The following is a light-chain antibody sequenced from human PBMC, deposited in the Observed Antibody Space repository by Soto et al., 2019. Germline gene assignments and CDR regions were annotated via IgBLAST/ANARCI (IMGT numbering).Light chain of an antibody. CDR1: QSILRGSSNQNH. J-gene: IGKJ2*01. V-gene: IGKV4-1*01. CDR3: HQYYSNPRT. Sequence: DIVMTQSPDSLAVSLGERATINCKSSQSILRGSSNQNHLAWYQQKPGQPPKLLIHWASTRESGVPDRFSGSGSGTDFILTINSLQAEDVAVYYGHQYYSNPRTFGQGTKLEIK. CDR2: WAS.